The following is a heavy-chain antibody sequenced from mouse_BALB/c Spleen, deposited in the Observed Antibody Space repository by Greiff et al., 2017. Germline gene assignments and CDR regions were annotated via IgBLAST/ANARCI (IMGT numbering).Heavy chain of an antibody. D-gene: IGHD1-1*01. CDR3: TRGDYYGSDAMDY. V-gene: IGHV1-15*01. CDR1: GYTFTDYE. Sequence: QVQLKESGAELVRPGASVTLSCKASGYTFTDYEMHWVKQTPVHGLEWIGAIDPETGGTAYNQKFKGKATLTADKSSSTAYMELRSLTSEDSAVYYCTRGDYYGSDAMDYWGQGTSVTVSS. CDR2: IDPETGGT. J-gene: IGHJ4*01.